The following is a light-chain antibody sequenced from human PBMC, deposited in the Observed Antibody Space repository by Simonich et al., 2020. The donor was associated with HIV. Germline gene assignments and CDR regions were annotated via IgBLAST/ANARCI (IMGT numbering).Light chain of an antibody. CDR2: GAS. J-gene: IGKJ3*01. CDR3: QQYGSSPVT. V-gene: IGKV3-20*01. Sequence: EIVLTQSPGTLSLSPGARATLSCRGSQSVTDNDLAWYQQKPGQAPRLLIYGASGRATGIPDRFSGSRSGTDFTLTISRLAPEDFAVYFCQQYGSSPVTFGPGTKVDI. CDR1: QSVTDND.